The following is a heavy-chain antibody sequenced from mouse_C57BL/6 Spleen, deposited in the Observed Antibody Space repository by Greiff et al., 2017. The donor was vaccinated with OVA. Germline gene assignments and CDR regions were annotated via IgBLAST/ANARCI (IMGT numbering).Heavy chain of an antibody. V-gene: IGHV1-50*01. CDR3: ARYGNYYFDY. CDR2: IDPSDSYT. J-gene: IGHJ2*01. CDR1: GYTFTSYW. Sequence: QVQLQPGAELVKPGASVKLSCKASGYTFTSYWMQWVKQRPGQGLEWIGEIDPSDSYTNYNQKFKGKATLTVDTSSSTAYMQLSSLTSEDSAVYYCARYGNYYFDYWGQGTTLTVSS. D-gene: IGHD2-1*01.